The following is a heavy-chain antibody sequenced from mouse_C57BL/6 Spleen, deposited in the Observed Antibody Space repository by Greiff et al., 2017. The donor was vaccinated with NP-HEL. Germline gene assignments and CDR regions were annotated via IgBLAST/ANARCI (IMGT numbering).Heavy chain of an antibody. CDR2: IYSSDSET. D-gene: IGHD1-1*01. V-gene: IGHV1-61*01. J-gene: IGHJ2*01. Sequence: QVQLQQPGAELVRPGSSVKLSCKASGYTFTSYRMDWVKQRPGQGLEWIGNIYSSDSETHYHQKFQDKATLTVDKSSSTAHMQLSSLASEDSAVECSASTVVGYWGQGTTLTVSS. CDR1: GYTFTSYR. CDR3: ASTVVGY.